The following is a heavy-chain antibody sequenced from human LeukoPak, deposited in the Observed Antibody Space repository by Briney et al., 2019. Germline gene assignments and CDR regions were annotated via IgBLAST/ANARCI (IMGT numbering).Heavy chain of an antibody. V-gene: IGHV1-69*05. Sequence: VASVKVSCKASGGTFSSYAISWVRQAPGQGLEWMGGIIPIFGTANYAQKFQERVTITRDMSTSTAYMELSSLRSEDTAVYYCAAVDGYKSVDYWGQGTLVTVSS. CDR1: GGTFSSYA. CDR2: IIPIFGTA. CDR3: AAVDGYKSVDY. J-gene: IGHJ4*02. D-gene: IGHD5-24*01.